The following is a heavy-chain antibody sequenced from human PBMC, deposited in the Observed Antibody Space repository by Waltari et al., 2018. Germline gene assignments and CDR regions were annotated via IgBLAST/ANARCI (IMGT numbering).Heavy chain of an antibody. CDR3: AKAGNYYDSSGYYDYYYYYMDV. V-gene: IGHV4-4*07. Sequence: QVQLQESGPGLVKPSETLSLTCTVSGGSISSYYWSWIRQPAGKGLEWIGRIYTSGSTNYNPSLKSRVTMSVDTSKNQFSLKLSSVTAADTAVYYCAKAGNYYDSSGYYDYYYYYMDVWGKGTTVTVSS. D-gene: IGHD3-22*01. CDR2: IYTSGST. CDR1: GGSISSYY. J-gene: IGHJ6*03.